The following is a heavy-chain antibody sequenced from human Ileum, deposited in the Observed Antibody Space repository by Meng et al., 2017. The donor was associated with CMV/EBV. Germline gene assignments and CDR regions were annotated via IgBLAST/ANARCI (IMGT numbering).Heavy chain of an antibody. CDR2: TNTNTGNP. CDR1: GYTFISYG. Sequence: QVQLVQSGSELKEPGASVKVSCKTSGYTFISYGINWVREAPGQRLEWMGWTNTNTGNPTYAQYFTGRFVFSLDTSVSTAYLQISSLRAEDTAVYYCTRGAGAHTAKFDYWGQGTLVTVSS. J-gene: IGHJ4*02. D-gene: IGHD5-18*01. V-gene: IGHV7-4-1*02. CDR3: TRGAGAHTAKFDY.